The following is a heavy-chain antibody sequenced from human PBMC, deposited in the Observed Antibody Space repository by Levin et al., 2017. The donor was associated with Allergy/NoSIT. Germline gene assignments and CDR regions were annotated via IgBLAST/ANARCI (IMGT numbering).Heavy chain of an antibody. D-gene: IGHD3-22*01. J-gene: IGHJ3*02. CDR2: IYYSGST. CDR1: GGSISSYY. V-gene: IGHV4-59*08. CDR3: ARRRDSFDI. Sequence: GSLRLSCTVSGGSISSYYWSWIRQPPGKGLEWIGYIYYSGSTNYNASLKSRVTISVDTSKNQFSLKLSSVTAADTAVYYCARRRDSFDIWGQGTMVTVSS.